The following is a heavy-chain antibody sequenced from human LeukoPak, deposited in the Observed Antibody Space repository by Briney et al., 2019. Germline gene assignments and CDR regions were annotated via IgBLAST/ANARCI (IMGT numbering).Heavy chain of an antibody. CDR2: VYYSGNT. V-gene: IGHV4-39*01. CDR1: GGSISSSSYY. Sequence: KPSETLSLTCTVSGGSISSSSYYWGWIRQPPGKGLEWIGNVYYSGNTYYNPSLKSRVSISVDTSKNQFSLKLSSVTAADTAVYYCLGGGYLWGQGTLVTVSS. D-gene: IGHD2-15*01. CDR3: LGGGYL. J-gene: IGHJ4*02.